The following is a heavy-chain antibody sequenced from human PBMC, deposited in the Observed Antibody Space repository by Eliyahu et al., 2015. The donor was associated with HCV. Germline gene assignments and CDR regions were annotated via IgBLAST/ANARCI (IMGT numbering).Heavy chain of an antibody. J-gene: IGHJ5*02. CDR1: GGSISSXSYY. CDR2: VYYSGTT. V-gene: IGHV4-39*01. CDR3: AGGSYDFWSGYYYWFDP. D-gene: IGHD3-3*01. Sequence: QLQLQESGPGLVKSSETLSLTCTVSGGSISSXSYYWGWIRQPPGKGLECIGTVYYSGTTYYNPSLKSRVTIFVDTSKNQFSLKLSSVTAADTAVYFCAGGSYDFWSGYYYWFDPWGQGTLVTVSS.